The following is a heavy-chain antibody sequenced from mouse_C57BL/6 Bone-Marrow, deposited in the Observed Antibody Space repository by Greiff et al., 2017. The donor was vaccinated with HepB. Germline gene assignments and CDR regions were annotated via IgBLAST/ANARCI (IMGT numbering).Heavy chain of an antibody. Sequence: VMLVESGAELVKPGASVKISCKASGYAFSSYWMNWVKQRPGKGLEWIGQIYPGDGDTNYNGKFKGKATLTADKSSSTAYMQLSSLTSEDSAVYFCARDYYGSRGFDYWGQGTTLTVSS. V-gene: IGHV1-80*01. CDR2: IYPGDGDT. D-gene: IGHD1-1*01. CDR3: ARDYYGSRGFDY. J-gene: IGHJ2*01. CDR1: GYAFSSYW.